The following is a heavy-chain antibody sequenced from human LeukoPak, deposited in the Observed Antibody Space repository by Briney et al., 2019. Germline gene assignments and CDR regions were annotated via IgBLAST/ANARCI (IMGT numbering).Heavy chain of an antibody. D-gene: IGHD3-3*01. J-gene: IGHJ4*02. V-gene: IGHV3-48*04. CDR3: AKEGQGERITIFGVVPFDY. CDR2: ISSSSSSV. Sequence: PGGSLRLSCAASGFTFNTYSMNWVHQAPGKGLEWVSYISSSSSSVYYADSVKGRFTISRDNAKNSLYLQMNSLRAEDTAVYYCAKEGQGERITIFGVVPFDYWGQGTLVTVSS. CDR1: GFTFNTYS.